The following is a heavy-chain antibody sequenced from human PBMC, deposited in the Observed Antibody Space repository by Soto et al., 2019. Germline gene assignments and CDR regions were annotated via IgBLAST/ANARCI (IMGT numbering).Heavy chain of an antibody. CDR2: IYYSGNT. J-gene: IGHJ5*02. D-gene: IGHD3-16*01. CDR1: GGSISSGGYY. V-gene: IGHV4-31*03. Sequence: SETLSLTCTVSGGSISSGGYYWSWIRQHPGKGLEWIGYIYYSGNTYYNPSLKSRVTISVDTSKNQFSLKLSSVTAADTAVYYCARRPTTFFWFDPWGQGTLVTVSS. CDR3: ARRPTTFFWFDP.